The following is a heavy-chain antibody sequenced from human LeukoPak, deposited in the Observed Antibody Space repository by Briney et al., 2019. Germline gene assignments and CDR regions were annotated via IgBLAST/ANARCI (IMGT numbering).Heavy chain of an antibody. J-gene: IGHJ4*02. CDR1: GFSFSTYW. Sequence: GGSLRLSCAASGFSFSTYWMSWVRQTPEKGLEFVANIDQGGSVRNYMDSLKGRCTISRDNAKKSLYLEINSLRADDTAVYYCARDPESSSFDLWGRGALDTVSS. D-gene: IGHD6-13*01. CDR2: IDQGGSVR. CDR3: ARDPESSSFDL. V-gene: IGHV3-7*01.